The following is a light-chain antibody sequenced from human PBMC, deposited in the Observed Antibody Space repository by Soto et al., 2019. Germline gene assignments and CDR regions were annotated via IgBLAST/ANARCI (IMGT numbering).Light chain of an antibody. CDR2: KAS. J-gene: IGKJ2*01. CDR3: QQYNSYQYT. Sequence: DIQMTQSPSTLSASVGDRVTITCRASQSISSWLAWYQQKPGKATKLLIYKASSLEGGIPSRFSDSGSETEFTLTISSLQPEDFATYYCQQYNSYQYTFGQGTKLEIK. CDR1: QSISSW. V-gene: IGKV1-5*03.